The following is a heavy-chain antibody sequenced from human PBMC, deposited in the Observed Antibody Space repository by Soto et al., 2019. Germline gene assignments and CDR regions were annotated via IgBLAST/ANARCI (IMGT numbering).Heavy chain of an antibody. J-gene: IGHJ4*02. CDR1: GGTFSNFA. D-gene: IGHD3-10*01. V-gene: IGHV1-69*01. CDR3: ARVVSNYLNSYFHY. Sequence: QVQLVQSGAEVKKPGSSVKVSCKASGGTFSNFAITWVRQAPGQGLVWMGGIILIFGTTTYAQKFQGRVTFTADESTNTAYMELGSLISEDTAVYYCARVVSNYLNSYFHYWGQGTLVTVSS. CDR2: IILIFGTT.